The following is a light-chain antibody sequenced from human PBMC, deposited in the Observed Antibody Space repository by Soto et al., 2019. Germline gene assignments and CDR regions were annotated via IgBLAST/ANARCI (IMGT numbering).Light chain of an antibody. J-gene: IGKJ5*01. V-gene: IGKV1-39*01. CDR1: QSISSY. Sequence: DIQMTQSPSSLSASVGDRVTITCRASQSISSYLNWYQQKPGKAPKLLIYAASSLQSGVPSRFSGSGSGTDFTLTISSLQPYEFSTYYCQQSYRTPPTFGQGPRLEIK. CDR3: QQSYRTPPT. CDR2: AAS.